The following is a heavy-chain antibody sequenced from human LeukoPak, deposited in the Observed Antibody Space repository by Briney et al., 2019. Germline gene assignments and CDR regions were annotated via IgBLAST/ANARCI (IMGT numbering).Heavy chain of an antibody. J-gene: IGHJ5*02. CDR3: ARARELLSWFDP. CDR1: GGSISSYY. V-gene: IGHV4-4*07. Sequence: SETLSLTCTVSGGSISSYYWSWMRQPAGKGLEWIGRIYTSGSTNYNPSLKSRVTMSVDTSKNQFSLRLSSVTVADTAVYYCARARELLSWFDPWGQGTLVTVSS. D-gene: IGHD1-26*01. CDR2: IYTSGST.